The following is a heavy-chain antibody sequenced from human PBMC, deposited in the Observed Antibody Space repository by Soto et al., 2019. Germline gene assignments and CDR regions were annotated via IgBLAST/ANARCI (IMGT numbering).Heavy chain of an antibody. D-gene: IGHD3-22*01. Sequence: PVGSLILSCSAPGFNFNIHALHWIRQAPGEGLEWVAVMSPGGNSQYYADSVKGRFTISRDTSKSTLYLQMTSLRPEDTAVYYCASGAAFYYDTSRYWGQGTLVTVSS. V-gene: IGHV3-30*14. CDR3: ASGAAFYYDTSRY. J-gene: IGHJ4*02. CDR1: GFNFNIHA. CDR2: MSPGGNSQ.